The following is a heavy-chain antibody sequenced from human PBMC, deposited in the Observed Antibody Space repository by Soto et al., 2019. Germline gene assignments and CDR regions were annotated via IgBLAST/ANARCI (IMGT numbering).Heavy chain of an antibody. CDR3: ASGQGGYSYPNWFDP. V-gene: IGHV4-34*01. CDR2: INHSGST. CDR1: GGTFSGYY. J-gene: IGHJ5*02. D-gene: IGHD5-18*01. Sequence: PSETLSLTCAVYGGTFSGYYWSWIRQPPGKGLEWIGEINHSGSTNYNPSLKSRVTISVDTSKNQFSLKLSSVTAADTAVYYCASGQGGYSYPNWFDPWGQGTLVTVSS.